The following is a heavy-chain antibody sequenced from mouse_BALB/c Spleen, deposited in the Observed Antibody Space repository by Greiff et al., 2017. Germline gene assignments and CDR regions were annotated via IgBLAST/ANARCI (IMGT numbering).Heavy chain of an antibody. V-gene: IGHV1-66*01. CDR2: IFPGSGNT. CDR3: ARSEAYYRYYFDY. D-gene: IGHD2-14*01. CDR1: GYSFTSYY. J-gene: IGHJ2*01. Sequence: QVQLQQSGPELVKPGASVKISCKASGYSFTSYYIHWVKQRPGQGLEWIGWIFPGSGNTKYNEKFKGKATLTADTSSSTAYMQLSSLTSEDSAVYFCARSEAYYRYYFDYWGQGTTLTVSS.